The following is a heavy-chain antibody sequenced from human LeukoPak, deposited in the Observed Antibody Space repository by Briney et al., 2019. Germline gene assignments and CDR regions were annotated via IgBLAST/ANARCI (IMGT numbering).Heavy chain of an antibody. Sequence: SETLSLTCTVSGGSISSYYWSWIRQPPGKGLEWIGYIYYSGSTNYNPSLKSRLSMSVDTSKNQFSLRLSSMTAADTAVFYCARGLTSSWSGAAFQPFDYWGQGTLVTVSS. CDR2: IYYSGST. J-gene: IGHJ4*02. V-gene: IGHV4-59*12. CDR1: GGSISSYY. D-gene: IGHD6-13*01. CDR3: ARGLTSSWSGAAFQPFDY.